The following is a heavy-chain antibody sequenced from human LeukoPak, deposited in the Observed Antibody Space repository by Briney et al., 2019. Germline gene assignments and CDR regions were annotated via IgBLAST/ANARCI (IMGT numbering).Heavy chain of an antibody. Sequence: GGSLRLSCATSGFTFSGYGMHWVRQAPGKGLEWVAFIRYDGSNIYYADSVKGRFTISRDNSKNTLHLQMNSLRAEDMAVYYCANADPDAWSAFDIWGQGTMVTVSS. CDR3: ANADPDAWSAFDI. V-gene: IGHV3-30*02. D-gene: IGHD2-2*01. J-gene: IGHJ3*02. CDR1: GFTFSGYG. CDR2: IRYDGSNI.